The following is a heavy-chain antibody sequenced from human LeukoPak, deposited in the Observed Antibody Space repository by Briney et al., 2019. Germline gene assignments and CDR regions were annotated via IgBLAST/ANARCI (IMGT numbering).Heavy chain of an antibody. V-gene: IGHV4-39*01. CDR2: IYYSGST. Sequence: SETLSLTCTVSGGSISSSSYSWGWIRQPPGKGLEWIGSIYYSGSTYYNPSLKSRVTISVDTSKNQFSLKLSSVTAADTAVYYCARAPPSYCSSTSCRYYYYGMDVWGQGTTVTVSS. D-gene: IGHD2-2*01. CDR1: GGSISSSSYS. J-gene: IGHJ6*02. CDR3: ARAPPSYCSSTSCRYYYYGMDV.